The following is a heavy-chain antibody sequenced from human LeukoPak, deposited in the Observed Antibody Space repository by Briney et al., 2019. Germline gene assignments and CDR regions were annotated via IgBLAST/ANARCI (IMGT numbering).Heavy chain of an antibody. CDR1: GGTFSSYA. J-gene: IGHJ5*02. CDR2: IIPIFGTA. D-gene: IGHD5-12*01. Sequence: ASVKVSCKASGGTFSSYAISWVRQAPGQGFEWMGGIIPIFGTANYAQKFQGRVTITADESTSTAYMELSSLRSEDTAVYYCAGYSGYDYRSLAWFDPWGQGTLVTVSS. CDR3: AGYSGYDYRSLAWFDP. V-gene: IGHV1-69*13.